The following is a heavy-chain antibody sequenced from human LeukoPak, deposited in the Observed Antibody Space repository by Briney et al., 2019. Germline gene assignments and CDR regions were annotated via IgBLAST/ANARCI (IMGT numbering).Heavy chain of an antibody. Sequence: SETLSLTCTVSGGSISSGGYYWSWIRQPPGKGLEWIGYIYHSGSTYYNPSLKSRVTISVDRSKNQFSLKLSSVTAADTAMYYCASKGSVLRFLEWNPHYYMDVWGKGTTVTVSS. CDR3: ASKGSVLRFLEWNPHYYMDV. V-gene: IGHV4-30-2*01. CDR1: GGSISSGGYY. D-gene: IGHD3-3*01. J-gene: IGHJ6*03. CDR2: IYHSGST.